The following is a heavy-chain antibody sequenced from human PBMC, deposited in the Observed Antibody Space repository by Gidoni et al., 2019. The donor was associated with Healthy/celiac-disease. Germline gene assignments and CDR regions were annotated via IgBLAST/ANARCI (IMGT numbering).Heavy chain of an antibody. CDR2: IYYSGST. J-gene: IGHJ3*02. Sequence: QVQLQESGPGLVKPSQTLSLTCTVSGGSISRGGYYWSWIRQHPGKGLEWIGYIYYSGSTYYNPSLKSRVTISVDTSKNQFSLKLSSVTAADTAVYYCARHYYDSSGYYYWAFDIWGQGTMVTVSS. D-gene: IGHD3-22*01. CDR3: ARHYYDSSGYYYWAFDI. V-gene: IGHV4-31*03. CDR1: GGSISRGGYY.